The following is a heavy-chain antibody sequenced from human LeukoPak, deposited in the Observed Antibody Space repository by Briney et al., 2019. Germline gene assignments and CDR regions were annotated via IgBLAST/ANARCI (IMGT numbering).Heavy chain of an antibody. V-gene: IGHV4-59*12. D-gene: IGHD3-16*01. CDR3: ARTGPIMITFNV. J-gene: IGHJ6*02. CDR1: GGSIISYY. CDR2: IYYSGST. Sequence: SETLSLTCTVSGGSIISYYWSWIRQPPGKGLEWIGYIYYSGSTNYNPSLKSRVTISVDTSKNQFSLKLSSVTAADTAVYYCARTGPIMITFNVWGQGTTVTVSS.